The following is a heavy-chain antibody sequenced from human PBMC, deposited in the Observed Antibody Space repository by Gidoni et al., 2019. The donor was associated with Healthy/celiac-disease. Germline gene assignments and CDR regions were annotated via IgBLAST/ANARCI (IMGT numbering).Heavy chain of an antibody. CDR1: GGSISSYY. J-gene: IGHJ6*02. CDR2: IYYSGST. Sequence: QVQLQESGPGLVKPSETLSLTCTVPGGSISSYYWSWIRQPPGKGLEWIGYIYYSGSTNYNPSLKSRVTISVDTSKNQFSLKLSSVTAADTAVYYCARGRIPTDHGMDVWGQGTTVTVSS. V-gene: IGHV4-59*01. D-gene: IGHD2-21*01. CDR3: ARGRIPTDHGMDV.